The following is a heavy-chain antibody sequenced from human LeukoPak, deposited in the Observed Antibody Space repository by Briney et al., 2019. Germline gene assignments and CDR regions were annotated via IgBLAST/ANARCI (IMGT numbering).Heavy chain of an antibody. D-gene: IGHD3-10*02. J-gene: IGHJ6*04. V-gene: IGHV3-48*03. CDR3: AELGITMIGGV. CDR2: ISSSGSTI. CDR1: GFTFSSYE. Sequence: GGSLRLSCAASGFTFSSYEMNWVRQAPGKGLEWVLYISSSGSTIYYADSVKGRFTISRDNAENSLYLQMNSLRAEDTAVYYCAELGITMIGGVWGKGTTVTISS.